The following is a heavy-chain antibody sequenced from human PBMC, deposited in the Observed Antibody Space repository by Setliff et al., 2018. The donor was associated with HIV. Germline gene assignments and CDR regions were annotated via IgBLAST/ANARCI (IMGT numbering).Heavy chain of an antibody. CDR1: GYSFTSSG. Sequence: ASVKVSCKASGYSFTSSGVSWVRQAPGQGLEWMGWINIRNGNTNYAQKFQGRVTMTTDTSTSTAYMGLRSLRSDDTAVYYCARGGDDYFDPSGFPHWGQGTLVTVSS. J-gene: IGHJ4*02. CDR3: ARGGDDYFDPSGFPH. CDR2: INIRNGNT. V-gene: IGHV1-18*01. D-gene: IGHD3-22*01.